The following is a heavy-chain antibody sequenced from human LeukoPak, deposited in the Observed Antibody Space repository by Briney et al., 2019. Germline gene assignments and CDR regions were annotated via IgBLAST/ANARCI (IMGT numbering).Heavy chain of an antibody. D-gene: IGHD3-10*01. CDR1: GDSVFRNSAA. Sequence: TSQTLSLTCAISGDSVFRNSAAWNWIRQSPSRGLEWLGRTYYMSKWYYDYAISVKGRITINADTSRNHFSLQLKSVTPEDTAVYYCTREGVTRVREIIYDYYGMDVWGQGTTVTVSS. CDR2: TYYMSKWYY. J-gene: IGHJ6*02. V-gene: IGHV6-1*01. CDR3: TREGVTRVREIIYDYYGMDV.